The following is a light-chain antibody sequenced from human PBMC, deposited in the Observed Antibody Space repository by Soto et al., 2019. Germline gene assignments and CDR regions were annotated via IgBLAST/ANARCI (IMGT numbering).Light chain of an antibody. CDR3: CSYAGSSSNWV. V-gene: IGLV2-23*02. Sequence: QSALTQPASVSGSPGQSITISCTGTSRDVGNYNLVSWYQQHPDKAPKLMIHEVSKRPSGVSNRFSGSKSGNTASLTISGLQAEDEAAYYCCSYAGSSSNWVFGGGTKLTVL. J-gene: IGLJ3*02. CDR2: EVS. CDR1: SRDVGNYNL.